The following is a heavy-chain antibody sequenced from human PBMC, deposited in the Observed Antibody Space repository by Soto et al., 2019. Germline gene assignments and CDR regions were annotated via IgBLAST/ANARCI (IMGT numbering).Heavy chain of an antibody. CDR3: ARVMDYGSGTYYAPFDI. J-gene: IGHJ3*02. CDR2: ISPNNGYT. CDR1: GHTFVGYG. Sequence: ASVKVSCKASGHTFVGYGVTWVRQAPGQGLEWMGWISPNNGYTNYAPKLQGRVTMTTDTSTSTAYMELRSLRSDDTAVYYCARVMDYGSGTYYAPFDIWGQGTTVTVSS. D-gene: IGHD3-10*01. V-gene: IGHV1-18*01.